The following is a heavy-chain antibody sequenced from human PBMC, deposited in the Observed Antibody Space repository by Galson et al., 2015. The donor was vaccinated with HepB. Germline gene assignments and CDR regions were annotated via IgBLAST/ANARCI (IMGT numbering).Heavy chain of an antibody. D-gene: IGHD3-22*01. CDR2: IYYSGST. J-gene: IGHJ4*02. Sequence: LSLTCTVSGGSISSYYWSWIRQPPGKGLEWIGYIYYSGSTNYNPSLKSRVTISVDTSKNQFSLKLSSVTAADTAVYYCARGGGWGYYDSSGYSSDYWGQGTLVTVSS. CDR1: GGSISSYY. V-gene: IGHV4-59*01. CDR3: ARGGGWGYYDSSGYSSDY.